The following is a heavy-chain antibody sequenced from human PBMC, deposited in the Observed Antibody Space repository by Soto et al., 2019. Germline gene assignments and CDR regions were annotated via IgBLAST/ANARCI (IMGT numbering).Heavy chain of an antibody. CDR3: ASPNSSSWYLNEAFDI. CDR2: IYYSGST. D-gene: IGHD6-13*01. CDR1: GGSISSSSYY. V-gene: IGHV4-39*01. J-gene: IGHJ3*02. Sequence: SETLSLTCTVSGGSISSSSYYWGWIRQPPGKGLEWIGGIYYSGSTYYNPSLKTRVTLSVDRSKNQFALKLSSVTAAETAVYYCASPNSSSWYLNEAFDIWGQGTMVTVSS.